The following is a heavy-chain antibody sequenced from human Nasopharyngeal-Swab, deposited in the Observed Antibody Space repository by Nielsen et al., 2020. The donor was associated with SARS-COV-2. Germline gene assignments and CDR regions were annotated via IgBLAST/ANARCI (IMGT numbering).Heavy chain of an antibody. D-gene: IGHD3-22*01. CDR3: ANYDSSGYDRTSDA. Sequence: GESLKISCAASGFTFSNYAMSWVRQAPGKGLEWVSGISGSGGSTQYADSVKGRFTIYRDISKNTLYLQMDSLRAEDTAVYYCANYDSSGYDRTSDAWGQGTLVTVSS. CDR1: GFTFSNYA. J-gene: IGHJ5*02. V-gene: IGHV3-23*01. CDR2: ISGSGGST.